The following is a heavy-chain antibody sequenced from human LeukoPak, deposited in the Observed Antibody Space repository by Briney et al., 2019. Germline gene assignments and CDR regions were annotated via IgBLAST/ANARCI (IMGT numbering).Heavy chain of an antibody. J-gene: IGHJ4*02. CDR2: INHSGST. Sequence: SETLSLTXAVSGCSISRGYYWGWIRQPPGKRREWSASINHSGSTYYNPSLKSRVTISVDTSKNQFSLKLSSVTAADTAVYYCARGRDGYNFGSGFYYFDYWGQGTLVTVSS. CDR1: GCSISRGYY. V-gene: IGHV4-38-2*01. CDR3: ARGRDGYNFGSGFYYFDY. D-gene: IGHD5-24*01.